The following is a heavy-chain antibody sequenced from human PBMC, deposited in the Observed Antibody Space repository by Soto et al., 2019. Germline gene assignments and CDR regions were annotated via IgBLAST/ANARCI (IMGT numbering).Heavy chain of an antibody. Sequence: SVKVSCKASGGTFSSYAISWVRQAPGQGLEWMGGIIPIFGTANYAQKFQGTVTITADKSTSTAYMELSSLRAEDTAMYYCARDYYAHNWENGFYYYAMDVWGQGTTVTVSS. J-gene: IGHJ6*02. D-gene: IGHD1-1*01. CDR2: IIPIFGTA. CDR3: ARDYYAHNWENGFYYYAMDV. CDR1: GGTFSSYA. V-gene: IGHV1-69*06.